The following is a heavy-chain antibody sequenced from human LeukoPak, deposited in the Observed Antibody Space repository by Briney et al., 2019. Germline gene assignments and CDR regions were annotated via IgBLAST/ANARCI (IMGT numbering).Heavy chain of an antibody. CDR3: ASGPGSGSYFDFDY. CDR2: ISAHNGNT. D-gene: IGHD1-26*01. CDR1: GYTLTSYG. Sequence: ASVKVSCKASGYTLTSYGISWVRQAPGQGLEWMGWISAHNGNTNYAQNLQGRVTMTIDTSTSTAYMELRSLRPDDTAVYYCASGPGSGSYFDFDYWGQGTLVTVSS. J-gene: IGHJ4*02. V-gene: IGHV1-18*01.